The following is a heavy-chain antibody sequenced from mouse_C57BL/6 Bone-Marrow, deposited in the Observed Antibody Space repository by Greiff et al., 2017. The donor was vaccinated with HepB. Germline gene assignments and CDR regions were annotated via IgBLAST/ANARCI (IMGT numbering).Heavy chain of an antibody. J-gene: IGHJ2*01. D-gene: IGHD1-1*01. CDR3: AREDTTVVARDFDY. CDR2: INPSSGYT. Sequence: VQGVESGAELAKPGASVKLSCKASGYTFTSYWMPWVKQRPGQGLEWIGYINPSSGYTKYNQKFKDKATLTADKSSSTAYMQLSSLTYEDSAVYYCAREDTTVVARDFDYWGQGTTLTVSS. V-gene: IGHV1-7*01. CDR1: GYTFTSYW.